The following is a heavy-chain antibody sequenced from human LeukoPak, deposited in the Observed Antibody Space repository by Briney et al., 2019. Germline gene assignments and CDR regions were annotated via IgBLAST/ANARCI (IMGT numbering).Heavy chain of an antibody. CDR2: VSYDGSNK. CDR3: AKEQNYDILTCYSYYGMDV. V-gene: IGHV3-30*18. J-gene: IGHJ6*02. Sequence: PGGSLRLSCAVSGFTFSSNYMSWVRQAPGKGLEWVAGVSYDGSNKDYADPVKGRFTSSRDNSKNTLYLQMNSLRAEDTAVYYCAKEQNYDILTCYSYYGMDVWGQGTTVTVSS. D-gene: IGHD3-9*01. CDR1: GFTFSSNY.